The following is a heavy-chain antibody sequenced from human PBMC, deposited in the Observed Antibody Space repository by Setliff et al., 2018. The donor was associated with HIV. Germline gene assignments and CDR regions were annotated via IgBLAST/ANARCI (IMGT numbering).Heavy chain of an antibody. V-gene: IGHV1-46*01. CDR1: GYTFTTYH. CDR2: INPKNRST. J-gene: IGHJ4*02. Sequence: EASVKVSCKASGYTFTTYHTHWLRQAPGQGLEWMGIINPKNRSTTYAQRFQDRVTMTSDTSTNTFYMELSSLKSEDTAVYYCTRNLYYYASGIHFGVYWGQGTPVTVSS. D-gene: IGHD3-10*01. CDR3: TRNLYYYASGIHFGVY.